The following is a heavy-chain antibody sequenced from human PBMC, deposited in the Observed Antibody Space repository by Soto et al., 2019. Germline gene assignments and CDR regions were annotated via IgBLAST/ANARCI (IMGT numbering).Heavy chain of an antibody. V-gene: IGHV3-33*06. J-gene: IGHJ5*02. CDR2: IWYDGSNK. D-gene: IGHD2-15*01. Sequence: LRLSCAASGFTFSSYGMHWVRQAPGKGLEWVAVIWYDGSNKYYADSVKGRFTISRDNSKNTLYLQMNSLRAEDTAVYYCAKGRGYCSGGSCYFPNWFDPWGQGTLVTVSS. CDR3: AKGRGYCSGGSCYFPNWFDP. CDR1: GFTFSSYG.